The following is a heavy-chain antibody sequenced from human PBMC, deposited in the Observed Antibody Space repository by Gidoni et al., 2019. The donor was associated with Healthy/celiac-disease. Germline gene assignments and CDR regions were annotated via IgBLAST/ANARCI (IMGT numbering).Heavy chain of an antibody. J-gene: IGHJ6*03. V-gene: IGHV3-30*18. CDR1: AFTFSSYG. Sequence: QVQLVESGGGVVRPGRSLRLSCAASAFTFSSYGMHWVPQAPGKGLEWVAVISYDGSNKYYADSVKGRFTISRDNSKNTLYLQMNSLRAEDTAVYYCAKGGAVADPYYYYMDVWGKGTTVTVSS. CDR2: ISYDGSNK. CDR3: AKGGAVADPYYYYMDV. D-gene: IGHD6-19*01.